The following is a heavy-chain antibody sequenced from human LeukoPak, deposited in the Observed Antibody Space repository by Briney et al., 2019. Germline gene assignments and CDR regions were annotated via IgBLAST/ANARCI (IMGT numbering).Heavy chain of an antibody. V-gene: IGHV4-30-2*01. J-gene: IGHJ6*02. Sequence: SQTLSLTCAVSGGSIGSGGYSWSWIRQPPGKGLEWIGYIYHSGSTYYNPSLKSRVTISVDRSKNQFSPKLSSVTAADTAVYYCARDNLGMDVWGQGTTVTVSS. CDR1: GGSIGSGGYS. CDR3: ARDNLGMDV. D-gene: IGHD1-14*01. CDR2: IYHSGST.